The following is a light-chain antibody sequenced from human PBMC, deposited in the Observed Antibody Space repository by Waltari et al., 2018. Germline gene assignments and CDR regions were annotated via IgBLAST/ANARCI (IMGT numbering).Light chain of an antibody. CDR2: GAS. J-gene: IGKJ3*01. CDR3: QHYNNWPLT. V-gene: IGKV3-15*01. CDR1: QSVRSN. Sequence: EIVMTQSPATLSVSPGERATHPCRASQSVRSNLAWYQHKPGQAPRPLIYGASTRATGIPARFSGMESGTEFTLTISSLQSEDSAVYYCQHYNNWPLTFGPGTKVDIK.